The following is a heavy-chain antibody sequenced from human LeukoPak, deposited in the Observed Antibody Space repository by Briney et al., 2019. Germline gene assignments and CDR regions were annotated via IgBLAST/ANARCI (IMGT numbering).Heavy chain of an antibody. CDR2: IYHSGST. Sequence: SETLSLTCTVSGYSISRGYYWGWIRQPPGKGLEWIGSIYHSGSTYYNPSLKIRVTISIDTSKNQFSLKLNSVTAADTAVYYCARVGTGTTFGGYSYYYMDVWGNGTTVSVSS. D-gene: IGHD1-1*01. J-gene: IGHJ6*03. CDR3: ARVGTGTTFGGYSYYYMDV. V-gene: IGHV4-38-2*02. CDR1: GYSISRGYY.